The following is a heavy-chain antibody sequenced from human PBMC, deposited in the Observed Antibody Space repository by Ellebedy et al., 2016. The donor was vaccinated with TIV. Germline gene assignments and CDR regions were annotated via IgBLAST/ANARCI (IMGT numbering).Heavy chain of an antibody. CDR1: GFTFSSFT. D-gene: IGHD3-16*01. V-gene: IGHV3-7*01. J-gene: IGHJ5*02. CDR2: IYQDGSFR. Sequence: PGGSLRLSCVASGFTFSSFTMNWVRQAPGKGLEWVANIYQDGSFRYYVDSVKGRFTISRDNANNALFLQMNSLRAEDSALYYCARRGSYGDYAVQVNSWLDRWGRGTLVTVSS. CDR3: ARRGSYGDYAVQVNSWLDR.